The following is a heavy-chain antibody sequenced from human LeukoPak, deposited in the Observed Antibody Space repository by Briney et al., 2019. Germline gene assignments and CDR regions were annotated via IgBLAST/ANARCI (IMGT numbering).Heavy chain of an antibody. CDR3: ARRDCSGGGCLGWFVP. J-gene: IGHJ5*02. D-gene: IGHD2-15*01. Sequence: GASVKLSCKASGFTFNAYYMQWVRHAPGQGLEGMGWINPNTGGTNYAQKFQGRVTMTRHTSISTAYMELSRLRSDDTAVYYWARRDCSGGGCLGWFVPWGQGTLVTVSS. CDR1: GFTFNAYY. V-gene: IGHV1-2*02. CDR2: INPNTGGT.